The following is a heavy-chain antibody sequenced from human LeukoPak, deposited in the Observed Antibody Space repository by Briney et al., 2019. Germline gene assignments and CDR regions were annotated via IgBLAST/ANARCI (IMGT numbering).Heavy chain of an antibody. D-gene: IGHD1-26*01. J-gene: IGHJ4*02. CDR1: GFTFSDYY. Sequence: GGSLRLSCAASGFTFSDYYMSWIRQAPGKGLEWVSYISSSGSTIYYADSVKGRFTISRDNSKNTLYLQMNSLRAEDTAVYYCAKEGFYRVGATPFDYWGQGTLVTVSS. CDR2: ISSSGSTI. V-gene: IGHV3-11*01. CDR3: AKEGFYRVGATPFDY.